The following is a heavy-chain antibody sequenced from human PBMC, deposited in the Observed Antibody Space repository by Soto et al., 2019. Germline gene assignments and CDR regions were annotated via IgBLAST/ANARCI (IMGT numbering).Heavy chain of an antibody. CDR1: GYTFTSDD. CDR2: MSPNSGTT. V-gene: IGHV1-8*01. D-gene: IGHD5-18*01. Sequence: GSVKVYWKDSGYTFTSDDIDSVRQATGQALESMGWMSPNSGTTGYAQKFPGLVTMTRNTSISTAYMELSSLRAEDTAVYYCARGGGYSDDRLHYGMDVWAQGTTVPLSS. J-gene: IGHJ6*02. CDR3: ARGGGYSDDRLHYGMDV.